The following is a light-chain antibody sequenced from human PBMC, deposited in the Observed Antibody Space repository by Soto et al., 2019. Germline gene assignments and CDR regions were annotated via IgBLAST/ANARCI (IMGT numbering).Light chain of an antibody. CDR3: SSFTSSSTYV. V-gene: IGLV2-18*02. CDR1: SSDVGSYNR. J-gene: IGLJ1*01. Sequence: QSVLTQPPSVSGSPGQSVAISCTGTSSDVGSYNRVAWYHQSPGTAPKPMIYEVSNRPSGVPDRFSGSKSGNTASLTISGLQAEDEADYYCSSFTSSSTYVFGTGT. CDR2: EVS.